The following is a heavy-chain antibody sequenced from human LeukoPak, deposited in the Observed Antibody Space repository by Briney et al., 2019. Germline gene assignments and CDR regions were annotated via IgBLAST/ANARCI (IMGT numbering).Heavy chain of an antibody. D-gene: IGHD6-13*01. CDR1: GGSISSSSYY. Sequence: SETLSLTCTVSGGSISSSSYYWGWIRQPPGKGLEWIGSIYYSGSTYYNPSLKSRVTISVDTSKNQFSLKLSSVTAADTAVYYCARYPYSSSWYSKNWFDPWGQGTLVTVSS. V-gene: IGHV4-39*07. CDR3: ARYPYSSSWYSKNWFDP. J-gene: IGHJ5*02. CDR2: IYYSGST.